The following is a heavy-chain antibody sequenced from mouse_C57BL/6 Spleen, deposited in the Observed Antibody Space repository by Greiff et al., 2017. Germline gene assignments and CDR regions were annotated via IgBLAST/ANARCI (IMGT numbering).Heavy chain of an antibody. CDR3: AISIYYDYDGGFAY. Sequence: VQLQQSGAELVKPGASVKMSCKASGYTFTSYWITWVKQRPGQGLEWIGDIYPGSGSTNYNEKFKSKATLTVDTSSSTAYMQLSSLTSEDSAVYCCAISIYYDYDGGFAYWGQGTLVTVSA. D-gene: IGHD2-4*01. CDR2: IYPGSGST. J-gene: IGHJ3*01. V-gene: IGHV1-55*01. CDR1: GYTFTSYW.